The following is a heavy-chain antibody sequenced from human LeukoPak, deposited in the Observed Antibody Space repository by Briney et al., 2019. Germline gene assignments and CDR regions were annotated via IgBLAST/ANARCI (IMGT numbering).Heavy chain of an antibody. CDR3: ARSHYYDSSGYYFD. V-gene: IGHV4-39*01. J-gene: IGHJ4*02. CDR1: GGSISISSYY. Sequence: SETLSLTCTVSGGSISISSYYWGWIRQPPGKGREWIGSIYYSGSTYYNPSLKSRVTISVDTSKNQFSLKLSSVTAADTAVYYCARSHYYDSSGYYFDWGQGTLVTVSS. CDR2: IYYSGST. D-gene: IGHD3-22*01.